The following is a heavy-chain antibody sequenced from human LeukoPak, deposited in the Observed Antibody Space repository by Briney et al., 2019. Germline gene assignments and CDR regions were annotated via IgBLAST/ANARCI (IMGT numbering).Heavy chain of an antibody. V-gene: IGHV3-11*01. D-gene: IGHD6-13*01. Sequence: KPGGSLRLSCAASGFTFSDYYMTWIRQAPGKGLEWVSYISDSGDAIYYADSVKGRFTISRDNAKNSLYLQMSSLRAEDTAVYYCARVSVQWQQLERRTGPDAFDIWGQGTMVTVSS. CDR3: ARVSVQWQQLERRTGPDAFDI. J-gene: IGHJ3*02. CDR2: ISDSGDAI. CDR1: GFTFSDYY.